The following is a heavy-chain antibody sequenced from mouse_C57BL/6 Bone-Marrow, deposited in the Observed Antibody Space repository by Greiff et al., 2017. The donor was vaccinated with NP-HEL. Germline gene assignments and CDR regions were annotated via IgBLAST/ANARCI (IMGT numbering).Heavy chain of an antibody. V-gene: IGHV1-19*01. CDR1: GYTFTDYY. CDR2: INPYNGGT. D-gene: IGHD2-3*01. Sequence: EVKLVESGPVLVKPGASVKTSCKASGYTFTDYYMNWVKQSHGKSLEWIGVINPYNGGTSYNQKFKGKATLTVDKSSSTAYMELNSLTSEDSAVYYCARGGWPNYYAMDYWGQGTSVTVSS. J-gene: IGHJ4*01. CDR3: ARGGWPNYYAMDY.